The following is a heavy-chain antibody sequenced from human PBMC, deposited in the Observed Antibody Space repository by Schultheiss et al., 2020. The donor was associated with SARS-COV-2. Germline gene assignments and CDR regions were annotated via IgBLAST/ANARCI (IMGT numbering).Heavy chain of an antibody. CDR1: GYTFTNYY. Sequence: GESLKISCKASGYTFTNYYLHWVRQAPGQGLEWMGIINPSGDVTNYAQKFQGRVTVTRDTSTSTVYLELSSLRSEDTAVYYCARDEDSAPDYNYYSMDVWGQGTTVTVSS. D-gene: IGHD2-15*01. CDR3: ARDEDSAPDYNYYSMDV. CDR2: INPSGDVT. J-gene: IGHJ6*02. V-gene: IGHV1-46*01.